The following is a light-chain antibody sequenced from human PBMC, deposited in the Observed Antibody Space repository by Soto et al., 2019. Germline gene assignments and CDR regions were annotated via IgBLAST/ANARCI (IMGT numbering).Light chain of an antibody. Sequence: QSVLTQPASVSGSPGQSITISCTGTSSDVGGYNYVSWYQQHPGKAPKLIIYDVSNRPSGVSNRFSGSKSANTASLTISGLQAEDEADYYCSSYTSSTTLVFGGGTRSPS. CDR3: SSYTSSTTLV. CDR2: DVS. J-gene: IGLJ3*02. CDR1: SSDVGGYNY. V-gene: IGLV2-14*03.